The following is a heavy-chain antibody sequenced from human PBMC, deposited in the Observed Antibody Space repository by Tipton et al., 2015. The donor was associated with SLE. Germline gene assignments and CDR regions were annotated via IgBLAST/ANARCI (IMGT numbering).Heavy chain of an antibody. V-gene: IGHV4-59*01. CDR3: ARELGMVAFDI. J-gene: IGHJ3*02. Sequence: LRLSCTVSGGSISSYYWSWIRQPPGKGLVWIGYIYYSGSTNHNPSLKSRVTISVDTSKNQFSLKLSSVTAADTAVYYCARELGMVAFDIWGQGTMVTVSS. D-gene: IGHD7-27*01. CDR1: GGSISSYY. CDR2: IYYSGST.